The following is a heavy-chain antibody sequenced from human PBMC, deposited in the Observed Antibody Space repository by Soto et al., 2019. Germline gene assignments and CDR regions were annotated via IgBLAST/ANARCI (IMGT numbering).Heavy chain of an antibody. V-gene: IGHV1-69*01. D-gene: IGHD2-2*01. CDR1: GGTFSSYA. J-gene: IGHJ6*02. Sequence: QVQLVQSGAEVKKPGSSVKVSCKASGGTFSSYAISWVRQAPGQGLEWMGGIISISDTTNYAQKFQGRVTITADESTSTAYMELSSLRSEATAVYYCARSQGSSTSLEIYYYYYYGMDVWGQGTTVTVSS. CDR2: IISISDTT. CDR3: ARSQGSSTSLEIYYYYYYGMDV.